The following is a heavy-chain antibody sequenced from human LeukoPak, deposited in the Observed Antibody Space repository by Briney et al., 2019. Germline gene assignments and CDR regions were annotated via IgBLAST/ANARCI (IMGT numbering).Heavy chain of an antibody. CDR3: AKEPRVATIEIFDY. V-gene: IGHV3-23*01. J-gene: IGHJ4*02. D-gene: IGHD5-12*01. CDR2: ISGGGAVK. Sequence: GVSLRLSCAASGFTFSSYAMSWVRQAPGKGLEWVSSISGGGAVKYYADSVKGRFTISRDNSKNTVYLQMNSLRAEDTAVYYCAKEPRVATIEIFDYWGQGTLVTVSS. CDR1: GFTFSSYA.